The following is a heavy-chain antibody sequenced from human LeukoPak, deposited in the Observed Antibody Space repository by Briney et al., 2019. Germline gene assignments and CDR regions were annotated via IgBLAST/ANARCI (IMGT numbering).Heavy chain of an antibody. CDR2: ISGSGGST. J-gene: IGHJ3*02. Sequence: PGGSLRLSCAASGFTFSSYAMSWVRQAPGKGLEWVSAISGSGGSTYYADSVKGRFTISRDNSKNTLYLQMNSLRAEDTAVYYCAAFSSDYYEGDAFDIWGQGTMVTVSS. V-gene: IGHV3-23*01. CDR3: AAFSSDYYEGDAFDI. CDR1: GFTFSSYA. D-gene: IGHD3-22*01.